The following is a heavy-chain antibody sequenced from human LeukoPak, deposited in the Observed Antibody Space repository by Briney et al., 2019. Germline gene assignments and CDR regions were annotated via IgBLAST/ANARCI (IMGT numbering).Heavy chain of an antibody. CDR1: GGTFSSYA. CDR3: ARGALDSSGYLFDY. D-gene: IGHD3-22*01. Sequence: SVKVSCKASGGTFSSYAISWVRQAPGQGLEWMGRIIPIFGTANYAQKFQGRVTITTDESTSTAYMELSSLRSEDTAVYYCARGALDSSGYLFDYWGQGALVTVSS. J-gene: IGHJ4*02. V-gene: IGHV1-69*05. CDR2: IIPIFGTA.